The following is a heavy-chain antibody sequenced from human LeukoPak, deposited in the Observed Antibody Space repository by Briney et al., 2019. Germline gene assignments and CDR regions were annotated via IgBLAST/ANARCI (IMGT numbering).Heavy chain of an antibody. Sequence: GGSLRLSCAASGFTFSSYGMHWVRQAPGKGLGWVAVISYDGSNKYYADSVKGRFTISRDNTKNTLYLQMNSLRAEDTAVYYCAKEATVPFDYWGQGTLVTVSS. CDR2: ISYDGSNK. J-gene: IGHJ4*02. V-gene: IGHV3-30*18. D-gene: IGHD4-17*01. CDR3: AKEATVPFDY. CDR1: GFTFSSYG.